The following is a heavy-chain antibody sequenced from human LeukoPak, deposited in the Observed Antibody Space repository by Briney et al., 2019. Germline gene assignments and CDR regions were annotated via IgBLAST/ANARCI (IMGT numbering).Heavy chain of an antibody. Sequence: GGSLRLSCVASGFTFSSYWMHWVRQDPRKGLVWVSRINGDGRNINYADSVRGRFTISRDNAKNTLFLQMNTLRVEDTAVYYCARSTLGATIAFDYWGQGTLVTVSS. D-gene: IGHD5-12*01. V-gene: IGHV3-74*01. CDR2: INGDGRNI. CDR3: ARSTLGATIAFDY. J-gene: IGHJ4*02. CDR1: GFTFSSYW.